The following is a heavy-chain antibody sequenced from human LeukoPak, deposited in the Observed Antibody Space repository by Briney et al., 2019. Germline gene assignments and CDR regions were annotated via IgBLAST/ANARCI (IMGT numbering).Heavy chain of an antibody. CDR2: INHSGST. CDR3: ARGLGTIPDIAAAGLDY. V-gene: IGHV4-34*01. Sequence: SETLSLTCAVYGGSFSGYYWSWIRQPPGKGLEWKGEINHSGSTNYNPSLKSRVTISVDTSKNQFSLRLSSVTAADTAVYYCARGLGTIPDIAAAGLDYWGQGTLVTVSS. D-gene: IGHD6-13*01. J-gene: IGHJ4*02. CDR1: GGSFSGYY.